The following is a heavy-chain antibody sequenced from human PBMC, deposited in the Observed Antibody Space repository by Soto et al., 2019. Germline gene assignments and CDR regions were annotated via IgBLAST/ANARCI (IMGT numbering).Heavy chain of an antibody. CDR2: IYPGDSDT. V-gene: IGHV5-51*01. J-gene: IGHJ6*02. CDR3: ERAYSYGPWRAMDV. CDR1: GYRYTNYW. D-gene: IGHD5-18*01. Sequence: GESLKLSCEGSGYRYTNYWIGWVRQMPGKGLEWMGIIYPGDSDTRYSPSFQGQVTISADKSISTAYLQWSSLKASDTAMYYCERAYSYGPWRAMDVWGQGTTVTVSS.